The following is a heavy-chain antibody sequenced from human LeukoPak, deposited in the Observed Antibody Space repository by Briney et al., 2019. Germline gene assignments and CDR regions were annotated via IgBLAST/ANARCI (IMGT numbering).Heavy chain of an antibody. J-gene: IGHJ6*02. CDR1: GGSISSHY. D-gene: IGHD6-13*01. CDR2: IYSSGSN. CDR3: ARDGRPIAAAGHYYYGMDV. V-gene: IGHV4-4*07. Sequence: PSETLSLTCTVSGGSISSHYWSWIRQPAGKGLEWIGRIYSSGSNNYNPSFKSRVSMSVDTSKNQFSLKLSSVTAANTAVYYCARDGRPIAAAGHYYYGMDVWGQGTTVTVSS.